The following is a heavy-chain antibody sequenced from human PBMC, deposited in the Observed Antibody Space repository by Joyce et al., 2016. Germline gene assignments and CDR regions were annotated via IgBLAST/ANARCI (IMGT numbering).Heavy chain of an antibody. Sequence: QLVQSGAEVKKPGESLKISCKGSEYSFTNYCIGWVRQMPEKGLEWMGIISPADAYTRYSPSFQGQVTISADKSISTADLQWSSLKASDTAMYYCARLSNYFDYWGQGTLVTVSS. CDR2: ISPADAYT. V-gene: IGHV5-51*01. J-gene: IGHJ4*02. CDR1: EYSFTNYC. CDR3: ARLSNYFDY.